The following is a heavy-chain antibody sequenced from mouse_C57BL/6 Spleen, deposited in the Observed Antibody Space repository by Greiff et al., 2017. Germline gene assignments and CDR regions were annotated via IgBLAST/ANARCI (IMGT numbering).Heavy chain of an antibody. V-gene: IGHV1-7*01. D-gene: IGHD2-4*01. Sequence: QVQLQQSGAELAKPGASVKLSCKASGYTFTSYWMPWVKQRPGQGLEWIGYINPSSGYTKYNQKFKDKATLTADKSSSTAYMQLSSLTYEDSAVYYCARGGYDYEYAMDYWGQGTSVTVSS. CDR3: ARGGYDYEYAMDY. CDR2: INPSSGYT. CDR1: GYTFTSYW. J-gene: IGHJ4*01.